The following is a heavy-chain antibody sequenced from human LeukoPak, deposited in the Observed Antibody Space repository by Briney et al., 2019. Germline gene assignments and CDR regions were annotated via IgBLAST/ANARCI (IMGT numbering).Heavy chain of an antibody. CDR2: ISPYNGNT. D-gene: IGHD3/OR15-3a*01. J-gene: IGHJ4*02. CDR1: GYTFPNHG. Sequence: GASVKVSCKASGYTFPNHGLTWVRQAPGQGLEWMGWISPYNGNTNYAQKFQGRVTMTTDTSTSTAYMELRSLRSDDTAIYFCARDSTAFWTGYCAFDHWGQGTLVTVSS. CDR3: ARDSTAFWTGYCAFDH. V-gene: IGHV1-18*01.